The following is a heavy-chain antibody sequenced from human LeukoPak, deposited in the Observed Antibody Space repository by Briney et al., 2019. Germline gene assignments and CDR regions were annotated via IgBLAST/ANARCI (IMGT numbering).Heavy chain of an antibody. CDR1: GGSFSGYY. V-gene: IGHV4-34*01. D-gene: IGHD3-9*01. CDR3: ARGLYLTGYPHYFDY. J-gene: IGHJ4*02. CDR2: INHSGST. Sequence: SETLSLTCAVYGGSFSGYYWSWIRQPPGKGLEWIGEINHSGSTNYNPPVKSRVTISVDTSKNQFSLKLSSVTAADTAVYYCARGLYLTGYPHYFDYWGQGTLVTVSS.